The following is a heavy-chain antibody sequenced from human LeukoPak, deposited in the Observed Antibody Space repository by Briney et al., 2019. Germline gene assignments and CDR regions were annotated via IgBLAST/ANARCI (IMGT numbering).Heavy chain of an antibody. D-gene: IGHD2-15*01. V-gene: IGHV3-23*01. CDR2: ISDTGNT. CDR3: AKAPVTTCRGAFCYPFDY. Sequence: GGSLRLSCAASGFTFSNYAMTWVRQAPGKGLKWVSAISDTGNTYHADSVKGRFTISRDSSKNTLFLQMNRLRPEDAAVYYCAKAPVTTCRGAFCYPFDYWGLGTLVTVSS. CDR1: GFTFSNYA. J-gene: IGHJ4*02.